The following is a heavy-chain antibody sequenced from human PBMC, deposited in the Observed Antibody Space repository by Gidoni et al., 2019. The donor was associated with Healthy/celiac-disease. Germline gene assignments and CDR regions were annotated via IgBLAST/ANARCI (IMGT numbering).Heavy chain of an antibody. J-gene: IGHJ5*02. CDR1: GFTFSSYR. CDR2: ISSSSSYI. V-gene: IGHV3-21*01. Sequence: EVQLVESGGGLVKPGGSLRLSCAASGFTFSSYRMNWVRQAPGKGREGVSSISSSSSYIYYADAGKGRLTIARDNAKNSLYLQMNSLRAEDTAVYYCARDPSERWSGWGDPILEWSGPFDPWGQGTLVTVSS. D-gene: IGHD3-3*01. CDR3: ARDPSERWSGWGDPILEWSGPFDP.